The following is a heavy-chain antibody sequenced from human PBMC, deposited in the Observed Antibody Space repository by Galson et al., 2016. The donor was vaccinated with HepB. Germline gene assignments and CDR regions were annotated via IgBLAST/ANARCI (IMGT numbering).Heavy chain of an antibody. CDR1: GFTFSSYA. CDR3: ARDRGFYSSTWY. Sequence: SLRLSCAASGFTFSSYAMSWVRQAPGKGLEWVSSISGDGAPYYVDSTKGRFTISRDNSKDTRYLQMMSMRGEDTAVYYCARDRGFYSSTWYWGQGTLVTVSS. V-gene: IGHV3-23*01. D-gene: IGHD2-2*01. J-gene: IGHJ4*02. CDR2: ISGDGAP.